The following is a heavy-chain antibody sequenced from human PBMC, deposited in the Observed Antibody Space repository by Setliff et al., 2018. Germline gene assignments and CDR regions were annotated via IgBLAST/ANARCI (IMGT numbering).Heavy chain of an antibody. CDR3: ARAPSSIGVGGSLLH. J-gene: IGHJ4*02. D-gene: IGHD6-19*01. CDR1: VYTFTPYG. CDR2: TSAYNDNT. Sequence: ASVKVSCKASVYTFTPYGIIWVRQAPGQGLEWMGWTSAYNDNTNYAQRLQGRVTMTTDTSTSTAYMELRGLSSDDTAVYYCARAPSSIGVGGSLLHWGQGTLVTVSS. V-gene: IGHV1-18*01.